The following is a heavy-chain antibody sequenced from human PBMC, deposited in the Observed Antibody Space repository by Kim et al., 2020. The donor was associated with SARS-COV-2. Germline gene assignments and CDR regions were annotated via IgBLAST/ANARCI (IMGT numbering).Heavy chain of an antibody. CDR2: ISSSRSDI. Sequence: GGSLRLSCAASGFTFSSYSMNWVRQAPGKGLEWVSSISSSRSDIYYVDSVKGRFTISRDNAKNSLYLQMNSLRAEDTAVYYCAREDSYLVYGSDVWCQGT. CDR3: AREDSYLVYGSDV. J-gene: IGHJ6*02. D-gene: IGHD1-20*01. CDR1: GFTFSSYS. V-gene: IGHV3-21*01.